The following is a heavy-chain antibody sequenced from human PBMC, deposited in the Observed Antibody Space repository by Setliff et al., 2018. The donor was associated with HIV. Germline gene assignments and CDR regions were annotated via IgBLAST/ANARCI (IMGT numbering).Heavy chain of an antibody. CDR2: VHKSGNT. D-gene: IGHD3-22*01. CDR1: GGSIRNYY. CDR3: ARHSGLGGYYSPFDY. J-gene: IGHJ4*02. Sequence: SETLSLTCTVSGGSIRNYYWSWIRQSAGKGLEWIGRVHKSGNTDYNPSLKGRVTMSVDTSKNQFSLKLSSVTAADTTVYYCARHSGLGGYYSPFDYWGPGTLVTVSS. V-gene: IGHV4-4*07.